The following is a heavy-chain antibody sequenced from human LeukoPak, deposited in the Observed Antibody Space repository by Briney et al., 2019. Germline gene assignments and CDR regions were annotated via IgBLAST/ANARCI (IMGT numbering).Heavy chain of an antibody. CDR2: ISGSGDNT. CDR3: AKDETELWFGEFTDY. D-gene: IGHD3-10*01. J-gene: IGHJ4*02. CDR1: GFTFSNYA. V-gene: IGHV3-23*01. Sequence: GGSLRLSCAASGFTFSNYAMSWVRQAPGKGLEWVSAISGSGDNTYYADSVKGRFTVSRDNSKNTLYLQMNSLRAEDTAVYYCAKDETELWFGEFTDYWGQGTLVTVSS.